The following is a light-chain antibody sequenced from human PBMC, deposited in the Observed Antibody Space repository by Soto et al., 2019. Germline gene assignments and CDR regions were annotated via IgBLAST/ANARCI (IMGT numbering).Light chain of an antibody. CDR1: SSDVGVYNY. CDR2: DVS. J-gene: IGLJ1*01. CDR3: CSYAGSSTLGV. V-gene: IGLV2-11*01. Sequence: QSALTQPRSVSGSPGQSVTISCTGTSSDVGVYNYVSWYQQHPNKAPKLMISDVSRRPSWVPDRFSGSKSGNTASLTISGLQAEDEADYYCCSYAGSSTLGVFVTGTKLTVL.